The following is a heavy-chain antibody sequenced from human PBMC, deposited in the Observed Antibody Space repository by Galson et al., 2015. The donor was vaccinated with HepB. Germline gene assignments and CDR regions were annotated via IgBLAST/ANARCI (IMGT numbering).Heavy chain of an antibody. D-gene: IGHD3-10*01. CDR3: TRDSGAFGESYGLG. V-gene: IGHV3-53*01. CDR1: GFSVSTNY. CDR2: IYTGGST. J-gene: IGHJ4*02. Sequence: SLRLSCAASGFSVSTNYMAWVRQAPGKGLEWVSFIYTGGSTHYADSVKGRFTISRDSSKNTVYLQMNSLRAEDTAVYYCTRDSGAFGESYGLGWGQGTLVTVSS.